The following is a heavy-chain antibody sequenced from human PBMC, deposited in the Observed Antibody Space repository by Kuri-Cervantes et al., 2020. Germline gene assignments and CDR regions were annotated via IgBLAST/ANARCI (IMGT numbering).Heavy chain of an antibody. CDR3: VRDRTDGDSSGYQRFDY. J-gene: IGHJ4*02. Sequence: GGSLRLSCAASGFTFSNSDMNWVHQAPGKGLEWVSGVSWNGSRTHYADSVKGRFIISRDNSRNTLYLQTNSLRAEDTAVYYCVRDRTDGDSSGYQRFDYWGRGTLVTVSS. CDR1: GFTFSNSD. CDR2: VSWNGSRT. V-gene: IGHV3-35*01. D-gene: IGHD3-22*01.